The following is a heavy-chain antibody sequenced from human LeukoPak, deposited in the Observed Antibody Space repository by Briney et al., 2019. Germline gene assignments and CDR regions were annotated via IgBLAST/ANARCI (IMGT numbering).Heavy chain of an antibody. CDR1: GDIFSSNSGA. V-gene: IGHV6-1*01. J-gene: IGHJ4*02. D-gene: IGHD3-10*01. CDR2: TYYRSKLYN. CDR3: ARVRRPPYYYGSGSYIYGFFDY. Sequence: SQTLSLTCAISGDIFSSNSGAWHWIRQSPSRGLEWLGRTYYRSKLYNDYAVSVKSRITINPDTSKNHFSLQLNSVTPEDTAVYYCARVRRPPYYYGSGSYIYGFFDYWGQGTLVTVSS.